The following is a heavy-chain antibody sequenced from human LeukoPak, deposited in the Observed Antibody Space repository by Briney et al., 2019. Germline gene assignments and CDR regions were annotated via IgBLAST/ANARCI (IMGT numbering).Heavy chain of an antibody. CDR2: ISYDGSNK. D-gene: IGHD6-13*01. V-gene: IGHV3-30-3*01. CDR1: GFTFSSYA. Sequence: PGGSQRLSCAASGFTFSSYAMHWVRQAPGKGLEWVAVISYDGSNKYYADSVKGRFTISRDNSKHTLYLQMNSLRAEDTAVYYCARDLIAARPGGWGQGTLVTVSS. CDR3: ARDLIAARPGG. J-gene: IGHJ4*02.